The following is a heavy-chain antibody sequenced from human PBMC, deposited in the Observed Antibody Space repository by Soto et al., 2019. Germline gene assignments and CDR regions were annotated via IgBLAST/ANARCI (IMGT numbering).Heavy chain of an antibody. CDR3: ARDPLVGAPDYFDY. CDR1: GFTFSTYP. Sequence: GGSLRLSCAASGFTFSTYPLHWVRQAPGKGLEWVAVISYDASTKYYADSVRGRFTISRDNSKDTLYLQMNSLRPEDTAVYFCARDPLVGAPDYFDYWGQGTLVTVS. D-gene: IGHD1-26*01. J-gene: IGHJ4*02. CDR2: ISYDASTK. V-gene: IGHV3-30*04.